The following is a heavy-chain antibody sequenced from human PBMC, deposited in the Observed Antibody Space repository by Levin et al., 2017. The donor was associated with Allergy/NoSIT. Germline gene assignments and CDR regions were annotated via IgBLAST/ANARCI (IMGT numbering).Heavy chain of an antibody. CDR1: GFTFRSYW. D-gene: IGHD3/OR15-3a*01. CDR2: VNGDGSYT. J-gene: IGHJ3*02. CDR3: VRDPDWTTNDAFDR. V-gene: IGHV3-74*01. Sequence: PGGSLRLSCAASGFTFRSYWMAWVRQAPGKGLVWVSRVNGDGSYTTYADSVKGRFTISRDNAKDTLYLQMNSLTVEDTAVYYCVRDPDWTTNDAFDRWGQGTMVTVSS.